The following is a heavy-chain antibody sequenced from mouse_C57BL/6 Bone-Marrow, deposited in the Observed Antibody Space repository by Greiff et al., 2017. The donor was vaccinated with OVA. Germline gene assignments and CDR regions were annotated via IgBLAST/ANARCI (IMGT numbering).Heavy chain of an antibody. V-gene: IGHV1-69*01. CDR1: GYTFTSYW. J-gene: IGHJ4*01. Sequence: QVQLQQPGAELVMPGASVKLSCKASGYTFTSYWMHWVKQRPGQGLEWIGEIDPSDSYTNYNQKFKGQSTLTVDKSSSTAYMQLSSLTSEDSAVCYCARRTVVAHYYAMDYWVQGTAVTVSS. CDR2: IDPSDSYT. CDR3: ARRTVVAHYYAMDY. D-gene: IGHD1-1*01.